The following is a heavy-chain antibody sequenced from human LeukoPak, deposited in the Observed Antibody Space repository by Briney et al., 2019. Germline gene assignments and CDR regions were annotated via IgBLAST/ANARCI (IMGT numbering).Heavy chain of an antibody. CDR1: GGSISSYY. J-gene: IGHJ2*01. Sequence: SETLSLTCTVSGGSISSYYWSWIRQPPGKGLEWIGYIYYRGSTNYNPSLKSRVTISLDTSKNQFSLKLSSVTAADTAVYYCARVGRWYFDLWGRGTLVTVSS. CDR3: ARVGRWYFDL. CDR2: IYYRGST. V-gene: IGHV4-59*01.